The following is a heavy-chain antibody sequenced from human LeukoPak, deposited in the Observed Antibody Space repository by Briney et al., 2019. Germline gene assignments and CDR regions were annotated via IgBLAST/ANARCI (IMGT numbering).Heavy chain of an antibody. J-gene: IGHJ6*02. V-gene: IGHV4-4*07. CDR2: IYTSGST. CDR1: GASISSYY. Sequence: SSETLSLTCTVSGASISSYYWSWIRQPAGKGLEWIGLIYTSGSTNYNPSLKSRVTMSVDTSQNQFSLRLTSVTAAETAVYYCAGVRRSLYAMDVWGQGTTVSVSS. CDR3: AGVRRSLYAMDV.